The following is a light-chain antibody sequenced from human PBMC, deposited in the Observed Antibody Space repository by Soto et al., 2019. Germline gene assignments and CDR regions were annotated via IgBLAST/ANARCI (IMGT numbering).Light chain of an antibody. Sequence: IQLTQSPSFLSATVGDRVTITCRASQGISTFLAWYQQKPGKAPKLLIYAASILQSGVPSRFSGSGSGTEFTLTISSLQPDDFATYYCQHYNSYSEAFGQGTKV. CDR3: QHYNSYSEA. CDR1: QGISTF. J-gene: IGKJ1*01. V-gene: IGKV1-9*01. CDR2: AAS.